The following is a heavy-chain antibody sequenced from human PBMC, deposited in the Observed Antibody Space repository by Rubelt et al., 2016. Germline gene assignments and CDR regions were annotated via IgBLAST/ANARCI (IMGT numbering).Heavy chain of an antibody. D-gene: IGHD3-10*01. V-gene: IGHV1-46*01. Sequence: QVQLVQSGAEVKKPGASVKVSCKASGYTFTSYYMHWVRQAPGQGLEWMGIINPSGGSTTYAQNFQGRVTMTRDTSTSTVYMDLSSLRCEDTAVYYCARVGFYYDSGSYVDWGQGTLVTVSS. CDR3: ARVGFYYDSGSYVD. CDR2: INPSGGST. CDR1: GYTFTSYY. J-gene: IGHJ4*01.